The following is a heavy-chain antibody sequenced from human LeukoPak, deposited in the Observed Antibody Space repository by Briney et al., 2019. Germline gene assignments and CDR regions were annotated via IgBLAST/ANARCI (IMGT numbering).Heavy chain of an antibody. CDR2: IYYIGST. J-gene: IGHJ4*02. CDR3: AGWGMVRGVTLDY. D-gene: IGHD3-10*01. Sequence: PSETLSLTCTVSGGSITSGEYSWSWIRQPPGKGLEWFGYIYYIGSTYYNPSLKSRLTKSVDTSKNPFSLKPSSVPPAPTAVTYCAGWGMVRGVTLDYWGQGTLVTVSS. V-gene: IGHV4-30-4*02. CDR1: GGSITSGEYS.